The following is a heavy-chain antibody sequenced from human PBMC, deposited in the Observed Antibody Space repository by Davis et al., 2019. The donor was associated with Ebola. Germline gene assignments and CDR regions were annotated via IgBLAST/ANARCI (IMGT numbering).Heavy chain of an antibody. D-gene: IGHD1-26*01. Sequence: PGGSLRLSCAASGFTFTSYHMHWVRQAPGKGLEWLAFIRRDESDKFYAGSVKGRFTISRDNSKDTLYLQMNSLRAEDTAVYYCANWVLVGPTTWGQGTLVTVSS. CDR3: ANWVLVGPTT. V-gene: IGHV3-30*02. CDR2: IRRDESDK. CDR1: GFTFTSYH. J-gene: IGHJ5*02.